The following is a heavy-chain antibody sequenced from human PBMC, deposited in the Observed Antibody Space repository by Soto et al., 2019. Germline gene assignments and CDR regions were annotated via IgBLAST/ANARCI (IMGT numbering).Heavy chain of an antibody. V-gene: IGHV1-3*01. CDR2: INAGNGNT. CDR1: GYTFTSYA. J-gene: IGHJ4*02. Sequence: ASVKVSCKASGYTFTSYAMHWVRQAPGQRLEWMGWINAGNGNTKYSQKFQGRVTITRDTSASTAYMELSSLRSEDTAVYYCARGPFLRYFDWLSRFDYWGQGTLVTVSS. CDR3: ARGPFLRYFDWLSRFDY. D-gene: IGHD3-9*01.